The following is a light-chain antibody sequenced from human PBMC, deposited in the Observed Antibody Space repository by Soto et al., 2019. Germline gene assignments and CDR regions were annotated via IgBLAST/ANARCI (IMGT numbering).Light chain of an antibody. J-gene: IGKJ1*01. CDR3: QQYGDSPWT. Sequence: VLTQSPDSLSLSPGETATLSCRADQSISSKLAWYQQRPGQAPRLLFSGASSRATDTPDRFSGSGFGTDFTLIISRLETEDFAIYYCQQYGDSPWTFGQGTRVDLK. CDR2: GAS. CDR1: QSISSK. V-gene: IGKV3-20*01.